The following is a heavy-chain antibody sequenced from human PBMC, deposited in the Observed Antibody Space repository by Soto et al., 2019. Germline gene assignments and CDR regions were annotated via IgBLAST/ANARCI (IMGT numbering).Heavy chain of an antibody. V-gene: IGHV3-11*06. CDR1: GFTFIYYY. D-gene: IGHD3-16*02. CDR3: ASSGRGLYESLEY. J-gene: IGHJ4*02. CDR2: ISSSSSYT. Sequence: RRLSCAASGFTFIYYYMSWIRQAPGNVLEWVSYISSSSSYTNYADSVKGRFTISRDNAKNSLYLQMNSLRAEDTAVYYCASSGRGLYESLEYWGQGTLVSVS.